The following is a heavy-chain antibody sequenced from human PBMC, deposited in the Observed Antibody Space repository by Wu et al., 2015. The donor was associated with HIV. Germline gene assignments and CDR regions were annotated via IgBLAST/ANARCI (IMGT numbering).Heavy chain of an antibody. J-gene: IGHJ6*02. V-gene: IGHV1-69*05. Sequence: QVHLVQFGGEVKKPGSSVKVTCKASGDGFTSYAVSWVRQAPGQGLEWMGGINPLFGTTKFAQKFQGRLTITTDELRTTAYMELSSLKSEDTAVYYCAREKGGNTVTTYFNYYYGMDVWGQGTTVTVSS. D-gene: IGHD4-17*01. CDR2: INPLFGTT. CDR3: AREKGGNTVTTYFNYYYGMDV. CDR1: GDGFTSYA.